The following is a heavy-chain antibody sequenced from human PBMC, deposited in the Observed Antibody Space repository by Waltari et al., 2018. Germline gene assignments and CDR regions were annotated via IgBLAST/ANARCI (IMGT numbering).Heavy chain of an antibody. V-gene: IGHV2-5*01. CDR1: GFSLSTSGVG. CDR2: IYWNEDK. D-gene: IGHD3-3*01. CDR3: AHRQTRVRWSGPIDY. Sequence: QITLKESGPTLVKPTQTLTLTCTFSGFSLSTSGVGVGWIRQPPGKALEWLALIYWNEDKRYSPSLKSRLTITKDTSKNQVVLTMTNMDPVDTATYYCAHRQTRVRWSGPIDYWGQGTLVTVSS. J-gene: IGHJ4*02.